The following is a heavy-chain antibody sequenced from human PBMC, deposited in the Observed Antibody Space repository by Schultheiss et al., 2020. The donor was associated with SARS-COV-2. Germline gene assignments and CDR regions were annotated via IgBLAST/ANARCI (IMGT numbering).Heavy chain of an antibody. V-gene: IGHV3-30*04. D-gene: IGHD6-6*01. CDR1: GFTFSSYA. J-gene: IGHJ6*02. CDR3: ARVRGQLVLSSFHYYYYGMEV. CDR2: ISYDGSDK. Sequence: GGSLRLSCAASGFTFSSYAMHWVRQAPGKGLEWVAVISYDGSDKYYADSVKGRFTISRDNSKNTLYLQMNSLRAEDTAVYYCARVRGQLVLSSFHYYYYGMEVWGQGTTVTVSS.